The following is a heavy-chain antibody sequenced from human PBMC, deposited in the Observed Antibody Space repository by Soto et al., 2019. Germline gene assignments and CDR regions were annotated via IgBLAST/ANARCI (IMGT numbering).Heavy chain of an antibody. J-gene: IGHJ4*02. CDR2: IYYSGNT. V-gene: IGHV4-61*08. CDR1: GGSISSTDYY. D-gene: IGHD4-17*01. Sequence: PSETLSLTCTVSGGSISSTDYYRSWIRQSPGKGLEWIGNIYYSGNTNYNPSLKSRVIISIDTSKTQLSLKLSSVTAADAAVYFCAGTDYGDYEFDYWGQGAQVTVSS. CDR3: AGTDYGDYEFDY.